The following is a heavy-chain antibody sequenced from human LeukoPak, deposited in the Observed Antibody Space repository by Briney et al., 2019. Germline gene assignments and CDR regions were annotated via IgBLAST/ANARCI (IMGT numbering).Heavy chain of an antibody. CDR3: AKGQRFYGEYYFDY. Sequence: GGSLRLSCVSSGFTFNSYAMSWVRQAPGKGLEWVSAISGSGAGTYYADSVKGRFTISRDNSKNTLYLQMNSLRAEDTAVYYCAKGQRFYGEYYFDYWGQGTLVTVSS. CDR1: GFTFNSYA. D-gene: IGHD4-17*01. V-gene: IGHV3-23*01. J-gene: IGHJ4*02. CDR2: ISGSGAGT.